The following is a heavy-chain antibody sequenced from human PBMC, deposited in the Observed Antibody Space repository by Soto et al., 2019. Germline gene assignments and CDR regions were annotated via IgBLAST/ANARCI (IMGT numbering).Heavy chain of an antibody. D-gene: IGHD5-18*01. CDR2: IYYSGST. Sequence: PXVTLSLTCTVSGGSISSSSYYWGWIREPPGKGLEWIGSIYYSGSTYYNPSLKSRVTISVDTSKNQFSLKLSSVTAADTAVYYCARLVYSYARWFDPWGQGTLVTVSS. CDR1: GGSISSSSYY. CDR3: ARLVYSYARWFDP. J-gene: IGHJ5*02. V-gene: IGHV4-39*01.